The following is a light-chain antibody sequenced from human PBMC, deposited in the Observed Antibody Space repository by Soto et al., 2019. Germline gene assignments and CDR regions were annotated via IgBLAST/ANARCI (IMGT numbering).Light chain of an antibody. CDR1: QSLTNSF. V-gene: IGKV3D-20*02. J-gene: IGKJ3*01. CDR3: QQRSNWPWT. Sequence: EFVLTQSPGTLSLSPGERATLSCRASQSLTNSFMAWYQQKPGQAPRLLIYDTSSRASGIPDRFSGSGSGTEFTHTISRLETEDFAVFYCQQRSNWPWTFAPVTKVDI. CDR2: DTS.